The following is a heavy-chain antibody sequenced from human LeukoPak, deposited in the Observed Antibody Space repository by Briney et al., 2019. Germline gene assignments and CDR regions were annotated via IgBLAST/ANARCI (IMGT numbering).Heavy chain of an antibody. Sequence: PGGSLTLSCAAPGVTFSDAWMNWVRQSPGKGLEWVGRINSRRGGGTIAYAASVKGRFTISRDDSKDTLYLQMNSLKTDDTGVYYCTTDRLGNWDSMKGFDYWGQGTLVTVSS. J-gene: IGHJ4*02. CDR3: TTDRLGNWDSMKGFDY. CDR2: INSRRGGGTI. CDR1: GVTFSDAW. V-gene: IGHV3-15*01. D-gene: IGHD1-7*01.